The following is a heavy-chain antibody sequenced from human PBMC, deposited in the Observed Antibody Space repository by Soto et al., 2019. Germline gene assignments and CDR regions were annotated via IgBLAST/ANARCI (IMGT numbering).Heavy chain of an antibody. CDR2: IHYGGIT. J-gene: IGHJ4*02. CDR1: GVSVTSSSYY. CDR3: ARFLVPASRHSHFDS. V-gene: IGHV4-39*01. D-gene: IGHD2-21*02. Sequence: SETLSLTCSVSGVSVTSSSYYWGWIRQPPGKGLEWIGSIHYGGITYYNPSLKRRVAMSVDTSKNQFSLRLDSLTVADTAVYYCARFLVPASRHSHFDSWGQGTRVTVYS.